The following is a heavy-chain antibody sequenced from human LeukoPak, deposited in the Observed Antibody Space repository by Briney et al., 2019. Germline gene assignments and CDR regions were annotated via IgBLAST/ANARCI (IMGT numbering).Heavy chain of an antibody. D-gene: IGHD2-8*01. J-gene: IGHJ3*02. V-gene: IGHV1-18*01. CDR3: ARFLCDNGVCHRVFDI. CDR2: ISGYNADT. Sequence: ASVKVSCKASGYILTNYGITWVRQAPGQGLEWMGWISGYNADTDSAQKVQGRLTMTTDTSTNTAYMELRSLRSDDTAVYYCARFLCDNGVCHRVFDIWGQGTAVTVS. CDR1: GYILTNYG.